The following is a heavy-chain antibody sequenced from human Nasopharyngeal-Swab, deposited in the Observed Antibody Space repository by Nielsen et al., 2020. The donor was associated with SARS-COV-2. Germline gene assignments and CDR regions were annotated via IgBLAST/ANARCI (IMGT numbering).Heavy chain of an antibody. V-gene: IGHV3-30-3*01. CDR3: ARDGDDYYDTYDAFDI. J-gene: IGHJ3*02. CDR2: ISYDGSNK. Sequence: GGSLRLSCAASGFTFSSYAMHWVRQAPGKGLEWVAVISYDGSNKYYADSVKGRFTISRDNSKNTPYLQMNSLRAEDTAVYYCARDGDDYYDTYDAFDIWGQGTMVTVSS. CDR1: GFTFSSYA. D-gene: IGHD3-22*01.